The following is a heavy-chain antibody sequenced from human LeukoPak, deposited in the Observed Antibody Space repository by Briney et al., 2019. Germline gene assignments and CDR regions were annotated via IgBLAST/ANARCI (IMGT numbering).Heavy chain of an antibody. Sequence: PGGSLRLSCAASGFTFSSYSVNWVRQAPGKGLEWVSSISSSTNFIYYADSVKGRFTISRDNAKNSLYLQMNSLRAEDTAVYYCAREVPQVTNFDYWGQGTLVSVSS. CDR1: GFTFSSYS. V-gene: IGHV3-21*04. J-gene: IGHJ4*02. CDR2: ISSSTNFI. CDR3: AREVPQVTNFDY. D-gene: IGHD4-17*01.